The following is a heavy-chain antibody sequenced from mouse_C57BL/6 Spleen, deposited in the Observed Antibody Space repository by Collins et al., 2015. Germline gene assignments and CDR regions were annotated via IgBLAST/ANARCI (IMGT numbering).Heavy chain of an antibody. CDR3: ARDGNYYGSSLAWYFDV. J-gene: IGHJ1*01. V-gene: IGHV1-82*01. CDR1: GYVFSTSW. CDR2: IYPGDGDT. D-gene: IGHD1-1*01. Sequence: QVQLQQSGPELVKPGASVKISCKVSGYVFSTSWMSWVKQRPGQGLEWIGRIYPGDGDTKYNGKFKGKATLTADKSSSTAYMQLSSLSSMDSAVYFCARDGNYYGSSLAWYFDVWGAGTTVTVSS.